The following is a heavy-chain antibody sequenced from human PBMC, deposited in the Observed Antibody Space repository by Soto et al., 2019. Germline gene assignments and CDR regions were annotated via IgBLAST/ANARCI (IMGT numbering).Heavy chain of an antibody. Sequence: QVQLQESGPGLVKPSETLSLTCTVSGGSISSYYWNWIRQPPGKGLEWIGYIYYSGSTNYNPSLKSRVTISVDTSKIQFSLKLSSVTAADTAVYYCAREGLTGTIGLYYYYGLDVWGQGTAVTFPS. CDR3: AREGLTGTIGLYYYYGLDV. J-gene: IGHJ6*02. CDR1: GGSISSYY. CDR2: IYYSGST. D-gene: IGHD1-7*01. V-gene: IGHV4-59*01.